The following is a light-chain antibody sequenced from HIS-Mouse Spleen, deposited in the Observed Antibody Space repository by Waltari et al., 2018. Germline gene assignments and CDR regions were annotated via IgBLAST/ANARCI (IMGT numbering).Light chain of an antibody. V-gene: IGLV2-14*03. CDR3: SSYTSSSTYV. Sequence: QSALTQPASVSGSPAQSITISCTGTISDVGGDNDVSCYQQHPGKAPKLMIYDVSNRPSGVSNRFSGSKSGNTASLTISGLQAEDEADYYCSSYTSSSTYVFGTGTKVTVL. J-gene: IGLJ1*01. CDR1: ISDVGGDND. CDR2: DVS.